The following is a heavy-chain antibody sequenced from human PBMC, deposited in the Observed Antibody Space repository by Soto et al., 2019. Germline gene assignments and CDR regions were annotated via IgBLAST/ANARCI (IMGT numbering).Heavy chain of an antibody. CDR3: ARPNGSGFADGFDI. D-gene: IGHD3-10*01. Sequence: QVQLVQSGGEVKTPGSSVRVSCKASGGTFSGYAISWLRQAPGQGLEWMGGIIPIFGTAKYAQELRGRVTIPADEFTTSVEVNSLRSEDTAVYYCARPNGSGFADGFDIWGQGTMVTVSS. CDR1: GGTFSGYA. CDR2: IIPIFGTA. J-gene: IGHJ3*02. V-gene: IGHV1-69*01.